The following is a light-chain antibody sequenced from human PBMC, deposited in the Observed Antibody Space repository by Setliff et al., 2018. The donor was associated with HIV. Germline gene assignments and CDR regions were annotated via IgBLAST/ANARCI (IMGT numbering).Light chain of an antibody. CDR3: GTWDSSLSAVV. CDR2: SNN. V-gene: IGLV1-51*01. Sequence: QSVLTQPPSVSAAPGQKVSISCSGSRSNIGGNYVSWYQQFPGTVPKLLIFSNNKRPSGIPDRFSASKSGTSATLGITGLQTGDEADYYCGTWDSSLSAVVFGGGTKVTV. CDR1: RSNIGGNY. J-gene: IGLJ2*01.